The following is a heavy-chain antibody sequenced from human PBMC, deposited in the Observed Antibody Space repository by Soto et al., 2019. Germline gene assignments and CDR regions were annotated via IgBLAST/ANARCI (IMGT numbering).Heavy chain of an antibody. D-gene: IGHD3-22*01. V-gene: IGHV4-39*01. CDR3: ASQGVVVITWFDP. Sequence: KASETLSLTCTVSGGSISSSSYYWGWIRQPPGKGLEWIGSIYYSGSTYYNPSLKSRVTISVDTSKNQFSLKLSSVTAADTAVYYCASQGVVVITWFDPWGQGTLVTVSS. CDR1: GGSISSSSYY. J-gene: IGHJ5*02. CDR2: IYYSGST.